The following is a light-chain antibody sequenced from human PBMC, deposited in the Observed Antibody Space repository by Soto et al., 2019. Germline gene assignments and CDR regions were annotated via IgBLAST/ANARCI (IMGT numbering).Light chain of an antibody. Sequence: EIVLTQSPGLLSSSPGDTAVLSCRASQSIIAKHLAWYQLRPGQSPRLRIYGASDRATGVPRRLCGSGSGTEYPLSISRLEPEDCVGYYCQPFGDSPPYTFGQGTKLEI. V-gene: IGKV3-20*01. CDR2: GAS. CDR3: QPFGDSPPYT. J-gene: IGKJ2*01. CDR1: QSIIAKH.